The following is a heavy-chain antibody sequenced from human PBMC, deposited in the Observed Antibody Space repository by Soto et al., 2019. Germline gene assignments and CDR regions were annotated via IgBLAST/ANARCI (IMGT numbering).Heavy chain of an antibody. V-gene: IGHV3-48*03. J-gene: IGHJ4*02. CDR1: GFTFSSYE. Sequence: GGSLRLSCAASGFTFSSYEMNWVRQAPGKGLEWVSYISSSGSTIYYADSVKGRFTISRDNAKNSLYLQMNSLRAEDTAVYYCAREPRLTGYSSGWYGPHFDYWGQGTLVTV. CDR3: AREPRLTGYSSGWYGPHFDY. D-gene: IGHD6-19*01. CDR2: ISSSGSTI.